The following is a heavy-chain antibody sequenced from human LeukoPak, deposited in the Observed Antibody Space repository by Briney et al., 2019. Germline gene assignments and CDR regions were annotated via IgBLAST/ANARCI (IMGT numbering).Heavy chain of an antibody. D-gene: IGHD3-22*01. CDR1: GGSINYYS. CDR2: VHTSGST. V-gene: IGHV4-4*07. CDR3: ARERGVVINLNDAFDI. Sequence: SETLSLTCTVSGGSINYYSWTWIRQPAGKGLEWIGRVHTSGSTNYNPSRKSRVTMSVGKSKNHFSLYLNSVTAADTAVYYCARERGVVINLNDAFDIWGQGTMVTVSA. J-gene: IGHJ3*02.